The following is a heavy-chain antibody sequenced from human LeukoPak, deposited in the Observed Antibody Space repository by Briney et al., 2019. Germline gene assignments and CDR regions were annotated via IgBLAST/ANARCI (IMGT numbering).Heavy chain of an antibody. D-gene: IGHD5-18*01. CDR3: ARDRETAMVIDY. J-gene: IGHJ4*02. CDR1: GFTFSSYS. CDR2: ISSSSSYI. V-gene: IGHV3-21*01. Sequence: GGSLRLSCAASGFTFSSYSMNWVRQAPGKGLEWFSSISSSSSYIYYADSVKGRFTISRDNAKNSLYLQMNSLRAEDTAVYYCARDRETAMVIDYWGQGTLVTVSS.